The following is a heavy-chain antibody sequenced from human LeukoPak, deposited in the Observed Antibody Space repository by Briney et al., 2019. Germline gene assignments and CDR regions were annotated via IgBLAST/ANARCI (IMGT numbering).Heavy chain of an antibody. CDR1: GYTFGNYY. CDR3: ARTHDFWSARKGDYFDP. Sequence: ASMKVSCKASGYTFGNYYISWVRQAPGQGLEWMGWISGYNGNTNYPQKFQDRITMTVDKSTTTAYMEVKSLRSDDTAVFYCARTHDFWSARKGDYFDPWGQGTLVTVSS. CDR2: ISGYNGNT. V-gene: IGHV1-18*01. D-gene: IGHD3-3*01. J-gene: IGHJ4*02.